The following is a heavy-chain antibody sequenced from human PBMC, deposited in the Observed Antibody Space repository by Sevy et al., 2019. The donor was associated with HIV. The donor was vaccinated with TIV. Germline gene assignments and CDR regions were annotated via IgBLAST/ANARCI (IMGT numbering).Heavy chain of an antibody. D-gene: IGHD3-22*01. J-gene: IGHJ4*02. Sequence: GESLKISCKGSGYTFTRHWIGWVRQMPGKGLEWMGLIYPGDSDPRYSPRYSPSFQGQVTISSDKSSTTAYLQWSSLKASDTAIYYCARPADYDDSSGSVDWGQGTLVTVSS. CDR2: IYPGDSDP. CDR3: ARPADYDDSSGSVD. V-gene: IGHV5-51*01. CDR1: GYTFTRHW.